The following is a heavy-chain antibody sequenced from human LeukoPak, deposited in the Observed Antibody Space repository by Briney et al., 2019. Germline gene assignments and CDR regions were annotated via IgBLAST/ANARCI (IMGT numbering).Heavy chain of an antibody. CDR3: ARGVVDFDWLWESGY. D-gene: IGHD3-9*01. J-gene: IGHJ4*02. CDR1: GFIFRSYT. V-gene: IGHV3-21*01. CDR2: ISSTSSYI. Sequence: GGSLRLSCAASGFIFRSYTMNWVRQAPGKGLEWVSSISSTSSYIYYADSVKGRFTISRDNAKNSLYLQMNSLRAEDTAVYYCARGVVDFDWLWESGYWGQGTLVTVSS.